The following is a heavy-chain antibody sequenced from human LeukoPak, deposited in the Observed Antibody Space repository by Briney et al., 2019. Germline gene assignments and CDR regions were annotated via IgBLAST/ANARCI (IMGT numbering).Heavy chain of an antibody. CDR1: GFTVSSNY. V-gene: IGHV3-66*01. CDR2: IYSGGST. J-gene: IGHJ4*02. D-gene: IGHD4-23*01. Sequence: PGGSLRLSCAASGFTVSSNYMSWVRQAPGKGLEWVSVIYSGGSTYYADSVKGRFTISRDNAKNSLYLQMNSLRAEDTAVYYCARDDYGGNSYYFDYWGQGTLVTVSS. CDR3: ARDDYGGNSYYFDY.